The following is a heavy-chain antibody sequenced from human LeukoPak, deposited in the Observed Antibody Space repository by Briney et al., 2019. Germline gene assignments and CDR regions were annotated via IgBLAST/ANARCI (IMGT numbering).Heavy chain of an antibody. Sequence: PGGSLRLSCAASGFTFSSHAMHWVRQAPGKGLEWVAVISYDGSNKYYADSVKGRFTISRDNSKNTLYLQMNSLRAEDTAVYYCARDYYDGSGYLQDGFYWGQGTLVTVSS. CDR1: GFTFSSHA. V-gene: IGHV3-30-3*01. D-gene: IGHD3-22*01. J-gene: IGHJ4*02. CDR2: ISYDGSNK. CDR3: ARDYYDGSGYLQDGFY.